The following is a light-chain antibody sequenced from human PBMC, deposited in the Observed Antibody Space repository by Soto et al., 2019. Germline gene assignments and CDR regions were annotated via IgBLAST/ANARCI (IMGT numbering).Light chain of an antibody. CDR1: QSISYF. J-gene: IGKJ1*01. CDR3: QHYDSSSPWT. Sequence: DIQMTQSPSTLSASIGDRVTITCRANQSISYFLAWYQQKPGKAPNLLIYDASSLESGAPSRFSGSGSGTQFTLTIYSLQPDDFATYYCQHYDSSSPWTFGQGTKV. V-gene: IGKV1-5*01. CDR2: DAS.